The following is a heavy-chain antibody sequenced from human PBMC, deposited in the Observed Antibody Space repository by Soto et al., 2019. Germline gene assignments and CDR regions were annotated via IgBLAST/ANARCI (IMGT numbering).Heavy chain of an antibody. J-gene: IGHJ5*02. CDR2: IYHSGST. CDR3: ARSYYDSRWNNWFGP. D-gene: IGHD3-9*01. Sequence: PSETLSLTCAVSGGSISSGGYSWSWIRQPPGKGLEWIGYIYHSGSTYYNPSLKSRVTISVDTSKNQFSLKMTSVTAADTAVYYCARSYYDSRWNNWFGPWGQGILVTVSS. V-gene: IGHV4-30-2*01. CDR1: GGSISSGGYS.